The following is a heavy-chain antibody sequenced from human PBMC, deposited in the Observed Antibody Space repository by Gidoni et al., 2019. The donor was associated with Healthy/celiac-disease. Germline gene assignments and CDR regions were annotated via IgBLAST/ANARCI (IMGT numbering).Heavy chain of an antibody. CDR2: IRSKAYGGTT. CDR3: TSRKVEYSSSLDAFDI. V-gene: IGHV3-49*04. Sequence: EVQLVESGGGLVQPGRSLRLSCTASGFTFGDYAMSWVRQAPGKGLEWVGFIRSKAYGGTTEYAASVKGRFTISRDDSKSIAYLQMNSLKTEDTAVYYCTSRKVEYSSSLDAFDIWGQGTMVTVSS. CDR1: GFTFGDYA. D-gene: IGHD6-6*01. J-gene: IGHJ3*02.